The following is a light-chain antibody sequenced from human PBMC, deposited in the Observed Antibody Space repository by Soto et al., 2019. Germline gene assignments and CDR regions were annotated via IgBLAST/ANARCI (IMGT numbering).Light chain of an antibody. V-gene: IGKV3-20*01. CDR2: GAS. Sequence: RVMAHAPATLPVSPGEMATLSFRASQSVSSSYLSWYQQKPGQAPRLLIYGASSRATGIPARFSGSGSGTDFTLTISSLEPEDFAVYYCHQYGISPFGGGTKVDIK. CDR1: QSVSSSY. CDR3: HQYGISP. J-gene: IGKJ4*01.